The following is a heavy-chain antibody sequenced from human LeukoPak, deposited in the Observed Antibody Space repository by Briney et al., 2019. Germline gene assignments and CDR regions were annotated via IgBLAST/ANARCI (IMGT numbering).Heavy chain of an antibody. CDR3: ARRSRYCSSTSCYRSVDTAMVNYYYYGMDV. V-gene: IGHV3-33*01. D-gene: IGHD2-2*02. Sequence: GGSLRLSCAASGFTFSSYGMHWVRQAPGKGLGWVAVIWYDGSNKYYADSVKGRFTISRDNSKNTLYLQMNSLRAEDTAVYYCARRSRYCSSTSCYRSVDTAMVNYYYYGMDVWGQGTTVTVSS. CDR2: IWYDGSNK. CDR1: GFTFSSYG. J-gene: IGHJ6*02.